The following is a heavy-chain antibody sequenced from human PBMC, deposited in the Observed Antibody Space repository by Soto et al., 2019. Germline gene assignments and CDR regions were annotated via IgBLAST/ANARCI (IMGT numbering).Heavy chain of an antibody. CDR2: ISWNSGSI. J-gene: IGHJ6*03. CDR3: AKDGRDISTGYHRGYYYYYMDV. D-gene: IGHD3-9*01. Sequence: EVQLVESGGGLVQPGRSLRVSCAASGFTFDDYAMHWVRQAPGKGLEWVSGISWNSGSIGYADSVKGRFTISRDNAKNSLYLQMNSLRAEDTALYYCAKDGRDISTGYHRGYYYYYMDVWGKGTTVTVSS. V-gene: IGHV3-9*01. CDR1: GFTFDDYA.